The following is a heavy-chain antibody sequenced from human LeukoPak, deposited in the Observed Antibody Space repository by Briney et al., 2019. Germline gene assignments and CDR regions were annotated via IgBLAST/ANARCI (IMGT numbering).Heavy chain of an antibody. V-gene: IGHV3-30*04. Sequence: PGGSLRLSCAASGFTFSSYAMHWVRQAPGKGLEWVAFINYDGSNKWYGDSVKGRFTISRDNSKNTLYLQMNSLRDDDTAVYYCARGKDYCFDYWGQGTVVTVSS. CDR1: GFTFSSYA. CDR3: ARGKDYCFDY. CDR2: INYDGSNK. D-gene: IGHD2-15*01. J-gene: IGHJ4*02.